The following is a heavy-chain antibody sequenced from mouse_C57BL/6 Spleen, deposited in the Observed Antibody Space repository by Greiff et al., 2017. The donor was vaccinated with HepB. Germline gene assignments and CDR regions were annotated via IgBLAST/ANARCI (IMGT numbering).Heavy chain of an antibody. CDR3: ARIITTVVDPYYFDY. J-gene: IGHJ2*01. D-gene: IGHD1-1*01. CDR2: IYPRSGNT. CDR1: GYTFTSYG. Sequence: VQLQESGAELARPGASVKLSCKASGYTFTSYGISWVKQRTGQGLEWIGEIYPRSGNTYYNEKFKGKATLTEDKSSSTAYMELRSLTSEDSAVYFCARIITTVVDPYYFDYWGQGTTLTVSS. V-gene: IGHV1-81*01.